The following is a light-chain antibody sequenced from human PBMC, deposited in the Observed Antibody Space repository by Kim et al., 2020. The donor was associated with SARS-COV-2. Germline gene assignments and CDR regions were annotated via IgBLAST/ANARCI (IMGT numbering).Light chain of an antibody. V-gene: IGLV3-1*01. J-gene: IGLJ2*01. CDR2: ADN. Sequence: VSPEQSASITCSGDKLGDRYACWYQQKPGQSPVLVIYADNKRPSGIPERFSGSNSGNTATLTISGTQAMDEADYYCQAWDANIVVFGGGTKLTVL. CDR1: KLGDRY. CDR3: QAWDANIVV.